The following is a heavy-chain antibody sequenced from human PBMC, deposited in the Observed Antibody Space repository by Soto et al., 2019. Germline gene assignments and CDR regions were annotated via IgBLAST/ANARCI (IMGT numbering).Heavy chain of an antibody. V-gene: IGHV2-5*02. D-gene: IGHD2-15*01. Sequence: QITLKDSGPPLVRPTQTLTLAGSLPGFSRTTSGLGVGWIRQPPGKALEFLALINWDDDTRDRPSLRTRLTITKEASKNLVVPTMTNVEPVDTAAYYCVRFCSGFFPPRHRDAFDLWGQGTMVTVSS. CDR2: INWDDDT. J-gene: IGHJ3*01. CDR3: VRFCSGFFPPRHRDAFDL. CDR1: GFSRTTSGLG.